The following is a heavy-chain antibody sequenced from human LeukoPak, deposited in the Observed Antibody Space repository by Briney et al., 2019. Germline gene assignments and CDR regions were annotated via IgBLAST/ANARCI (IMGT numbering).Heavy chain of an antibody. CDR1: GFTFSSYA. CDR2: ISGSGGST. CDR3: ARDRWELPYYYYGMDV. D-gene: IGHD1-26*01. V-gene: IGHV3-23*01. Sequence: QPGGSLRLSCAASGFTFSSYAMSWVRQAPGKGLEWVSAISGSGGSTYYADSVKGRFTISRDNSKNTLYLQMNSLRAEDTAVYYCARDRWELPYYYYGMDVWGQGTTVTVSS. J-gene: IGHJ6*02.